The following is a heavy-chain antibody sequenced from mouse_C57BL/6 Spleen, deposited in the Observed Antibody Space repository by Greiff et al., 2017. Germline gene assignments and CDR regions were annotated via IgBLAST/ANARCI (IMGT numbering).Heavy chain of an antibody. J-gene: IGHJ2*01. CDR1: GYTFTSYW. CDR3: ARGGEYGKYYFDY. Sequence: QVQLQQPGAELVMPGASVKLSCKASGYTFTSYWMHWVKQRPGQGLEWIGEIDPSDSYTNYNQKFKGKSTLTVDKSSSTAYMQLSSLTSEDSAVYYCARGGEYGKYYFDYWGQGTTRTVSS. CDR2: IDPSDSYT. V-gene: IGHV1-69*01. D-gene: IGHD5-2*01.